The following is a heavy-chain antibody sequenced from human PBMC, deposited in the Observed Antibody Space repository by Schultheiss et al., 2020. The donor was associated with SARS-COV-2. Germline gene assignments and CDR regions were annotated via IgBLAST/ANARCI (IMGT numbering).Heavy chain of an antibody. D-gene: IGHD3-16*01. CDR2: ISRRGGDT. V-gene: IGHV3-48*03. CDR1: GFTFGDYA. J-gene: IGHJ3*02. Sequence: GGSLRLSCTTSGFTFGDYAMSWVRQAPGKGLQWVSYISRRGGDTYYADSVEGRFTISRDNAKNSLYLQMNSLRAEYTAVYYCASWGLEHYDAFDIWGQGTMVTVSS. CDR3: ASWGLEHYDAFDI.